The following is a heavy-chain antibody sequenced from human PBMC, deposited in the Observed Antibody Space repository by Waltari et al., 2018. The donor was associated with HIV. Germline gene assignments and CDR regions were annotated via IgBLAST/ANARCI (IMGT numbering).Heavy chain of an antibody. CDR2: ISGSGGST. Sequence: EVQLLESGGGLVQPGGSLRLSCAASGFTFSSYAMSWFRQAPGKGLEWVSAISGSGGSTYYADSVKGRFTISRDNSKNTLYLQMNSLRAEDMAVYYCAKDTVVVPAATRGRGYWGQGTLVTVSS. CDR1: GFTFSSYA. CDR3: AKDTVVVPAATRGRGY. V-gene: IGHV3-23*01. J-gene: IGHJ4*02. D-gene: IGHD2-2*01.